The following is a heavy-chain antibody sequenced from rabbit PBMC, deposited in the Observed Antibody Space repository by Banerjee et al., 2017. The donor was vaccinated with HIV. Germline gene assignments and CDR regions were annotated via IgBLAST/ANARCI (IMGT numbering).Heavy chain of an antibody. CDR3: ARDPGAFGDLPL. Sequence: QEQLEESGGDLVKPEGSLTLTCTASGFSFSNKYVMCWVRQAPGKGLEWIACINTRSANTVYASWANGRFTISRSTSLNTVDLKVTSLTAADTATYFCARDPGAFGDLPLWGPGTLVTVS. V-gene: IGHV1S43*01. J-gene: IGHJ4*01. CDR1: GFSFSNKYV. CDR2: INTRSANT. D-gene: IGHD5-1*01.